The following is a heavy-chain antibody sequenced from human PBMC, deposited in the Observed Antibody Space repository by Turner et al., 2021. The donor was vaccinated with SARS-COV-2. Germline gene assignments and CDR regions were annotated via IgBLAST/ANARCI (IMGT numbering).Heavy chain of an antibody. J-gene: IGHJ4*02. D-gene: IGHD5-18*01. CDR1: GGSISSSSYY. CDR2: IYYSGST. CDR3: ASPDTAMVTWPQGFDY. Sequence: QLQLQESGPGLVKPSETLSLTCTVSGGSISSSSYYWGWIRQPPGKGLEWIGSIYYSGSTYYNPSLKSRVTISVDTSKNQFSLKLSSVTAADTAVYYCASPDTAMVTWPQGFDYWGQGTLVTVSS. V-gene: IGHV4-39*01.